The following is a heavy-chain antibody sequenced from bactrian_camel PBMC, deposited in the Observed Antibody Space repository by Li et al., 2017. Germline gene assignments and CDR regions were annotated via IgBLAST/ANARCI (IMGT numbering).Heavy chain of an antibody. J-gene: IGHJ4*01. Sequence: DVQLVESGGGLVQPGGSLRLSCAGTGFTFSNYYMSWVRQAPGKGLEWVSTINSGGGSTYFADSVKGRFTISRDNAKNMVYLHMNSLKPEDTAMYYCAARVGLRVCSLATMEQIEYRYWGQGTQVTVS. CDR1: GFTFSNYY. CDR2: INSGGGST. V-gene: IGHV3S40*01. D-gene: IGHD4*01. CDR3: AARVGLRVCSLATMEQIEYRY.